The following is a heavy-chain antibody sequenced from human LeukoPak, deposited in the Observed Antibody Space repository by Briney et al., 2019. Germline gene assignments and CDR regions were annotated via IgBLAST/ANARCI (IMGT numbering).Heavy chain of an antibody. CDR3: ARVPVTYFDY. V-gene: IGHV3-53*01. D-gene: IGHD4-17*01. J-gene: IGHJ4*02. CDR1: GFTVSSNY. CDR2: IYSGGST. Sequence: TGGSLRLSCAASGFTVSSNYMSWVRQAPGKGLEWVSVIYSGGSTYYADSVKGRFTISRDNSKNTLYLQMNSLRAEDTAVYYCARVPVTYFDYWGQGTLVTVSS.